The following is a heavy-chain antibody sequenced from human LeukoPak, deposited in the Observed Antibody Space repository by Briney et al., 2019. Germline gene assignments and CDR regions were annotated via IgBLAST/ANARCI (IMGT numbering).Heavy chain of an antibody. J-gene: IGHJ6*02. D-gene: IGHD3-10*01. Sequence: PGGSLRLSCAASGFTFSTYWMHWVRQVPGMGLVWVSRINTDGSSTSYADSVKGRFTISRDNAKNTLYLQMNSLRAEDTAVYYCARDRGYAMDVWGQGTTVTVSS. V-gene: IGHV3-74*01. CDR2: INTDGSST. CDR3: ARDRGYAMDV. CDR1: GFTFSTYW.